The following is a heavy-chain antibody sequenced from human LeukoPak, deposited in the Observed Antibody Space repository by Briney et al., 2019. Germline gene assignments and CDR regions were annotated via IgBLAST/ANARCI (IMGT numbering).Heavy chain of an antibody. CDR1: GGSISSGDYY. V-gene: IGHV4-30-4*08. Sequence: SETLSLTCTVSGGSISSGDYYWSWIRQPPGKGLEWIGYIYYSGSTYYNPSLKSRVTISVDTSENQFSLKLSSVTAADTAVYYCARALTRRYYYYYYMDVWGKGTTVTVSS. CDR2: IYYSGST. J-gene: IGHJ6*03. CDR3: ARALTRRYYYYYYMDV. D-gene: IGHD3-9*01.